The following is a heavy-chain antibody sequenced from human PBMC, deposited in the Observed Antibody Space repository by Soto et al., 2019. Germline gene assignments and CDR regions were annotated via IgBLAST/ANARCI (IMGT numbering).Heavy chain of an antibody. Sequence: GGSLRLSCAASGFTFSSYSMNWVRQAPGKGLEWVSYISSSSSTIYYADSVKGRFTISRDNAKNSLYLQMNSLSDEDTAVYYWARDQRYYYDSSGYSNDYWGQGTLVTVSS. V-gene: IGHV3-48*02. CDR2: ISSSSSTI. CDR1: GFTFSSYS. D-gene: IGHD3-22*01. CDR3: ARDQRYYYDSSGYSNDY. J-gene: IGHJ4*02.